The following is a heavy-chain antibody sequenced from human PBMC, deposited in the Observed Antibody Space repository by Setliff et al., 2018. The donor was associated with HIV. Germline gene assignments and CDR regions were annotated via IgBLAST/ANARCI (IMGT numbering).Heavy chain of an antibody. CDR1: GFTFSNAW. V-gene: IGHV3-15*01. J-gene: IGHJ6*02. Sequence: GGSLRLSCAASGFTFSNAWMSWVRQAPGKGLEWVGRIKIKIDGGTTDYAAPVKGRFTISRDDSKNMLYVQMNSLKPEDTAVYYCSTVKWNDDYYYYGMDVWGQGTTVTVSS. CDR3: STVKWNDDYYYYGMDV. D-gene: IGHD1-20*01. CDR2: IKIKIDGGTT.